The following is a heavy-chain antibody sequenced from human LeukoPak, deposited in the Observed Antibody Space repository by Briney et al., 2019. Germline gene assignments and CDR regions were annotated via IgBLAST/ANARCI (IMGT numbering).Heavy chain of an antibody. J-gene: IGHJ4*02. Sequence: ASVKVSCKASGGTFSSYAISWVRQAPGQGLEWVGRIIPILGIANYAQTFQGRVTITADKSTSTAYMELSSLRSEDTAVYYCARETRSSYSSSLGAFDYWGQGTLVTVYS. CDR2: IIPILGIA. CDR1: GGTFSSYA. CDR3: ARETRSSYSSSLGAFDY. D-gene: IGHD6-13*01. V-gene: IGHV1-69*04.